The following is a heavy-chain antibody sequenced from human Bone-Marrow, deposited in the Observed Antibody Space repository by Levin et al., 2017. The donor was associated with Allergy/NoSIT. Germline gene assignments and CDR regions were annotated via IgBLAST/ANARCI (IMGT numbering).Heavy chain of an antibody. CDR2: IRVSNNYT. Sequence: ASVKVSCKASGYPFFNYGFSWMRQAPGQGLEWMGWIRVSNNYTNYAEKFQDRLTVTTDTSTNTVNMDLTSLISDDTAVYYCVRDVDWIPDHWGKGTRVTVSS. D-gene: IGHD3-9*01. V-gene: IGHV1-18*01. CDR1: GYPFFNYG. J-gene: IGHJ4*02. CDR3: VRDVDWIPDH.